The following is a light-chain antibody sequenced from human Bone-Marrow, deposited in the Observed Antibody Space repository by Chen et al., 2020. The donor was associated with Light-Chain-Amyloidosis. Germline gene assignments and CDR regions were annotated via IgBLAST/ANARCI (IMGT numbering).Light chain of an antibody. J-gene: IGLJ3*02. Sequence: QSALTQPASASGSPGQSTTISCTGTSSDVGSYNLVSWYQQHPGKAPKFMIYEVNKRPSGVSNRFSGSKSGNTASLTISGLQAEDEADYYCCSYAGSSTLVFGGGTKVTVL. V-gene: IGLV2-23*02. CDR3: CSYAGSSTLV. CDR2: EVN. CDR1: SSDVGSYNL.